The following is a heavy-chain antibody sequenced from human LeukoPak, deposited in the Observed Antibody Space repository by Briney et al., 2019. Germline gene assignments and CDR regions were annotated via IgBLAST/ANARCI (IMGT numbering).Heavy chain of an antibody. CDR1: GGTFSSYA. Sequence: SVKVSCKASGGTFSSYAISWVRQAPGQGLEWMGGIIPIFGTANYAQKFQGRVTITTDESTSTAYMELSSLRSEDTAVYYCARALRRAVAGISVGGTAGYWGQGTLVTVSS. D-gene: IGHD6-19*01. CDR2: IIPIFGTA. J-gene: IGHJ4*02. CDR3: ARALRRAVAGISVGGTAGY. V-gene: IGHV1-69*05.